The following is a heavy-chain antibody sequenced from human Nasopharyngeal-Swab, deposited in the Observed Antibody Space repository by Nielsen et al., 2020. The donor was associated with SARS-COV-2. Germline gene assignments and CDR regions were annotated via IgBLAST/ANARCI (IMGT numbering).Heavy chain of an antibody. CDR1: GFTFSSYA. D-gene: IGHD6-13*01. J-gene: IGHJ4*02. CDR2: IRGGGAGT. V-gene: IGHV3-23*01. Sequence: GESLKISCAASGFTFSSYAMRWVRQAPGKGLEWVSSIRGGGAGTFYADSVQGRFTISRDNSRNTVHLQMNSLRDEDTAIYYCARDWGPGYSNTWHYLDYWGQGTLVTVSS. CDR3: ARDWGPGYSNTWHYLDY.